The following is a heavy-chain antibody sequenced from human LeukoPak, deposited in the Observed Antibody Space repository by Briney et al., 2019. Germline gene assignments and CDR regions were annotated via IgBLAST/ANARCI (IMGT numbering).Heavy chain of an antibody. V-gene: IGHV1-46*01. Sequence: GASVKVSCKASGYAFTSYYMHWARQAPGQGLEWMGIINPSGGSTSYAQKFQGGVTMTRDTSTSTVYMELSSLRSEDTAVYYCARGRSVVVPAAMWALYYYGMNVWGQGTTVTVSS. CDR1: GYAFTSYY. CDR2: INPSGGST. CDR3: ARGRSVVVPAAMWALYYYGMNV. J-gene: IGHJ6*02. D-gene: IGHD2-2*01.